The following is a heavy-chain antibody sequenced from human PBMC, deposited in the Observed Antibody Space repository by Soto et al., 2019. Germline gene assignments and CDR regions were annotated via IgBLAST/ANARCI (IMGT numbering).Heavy chain of an antibody. CDR3: ARDPVGSTDWFGP. CDR2: INPSGGST. CDR1: GYTFTSYY. Sequence: QVQLVQSGAEVKKTGASVNVSCKASGYTFTSYYMPWVRQAPGQGLEWMGIINPSGGSTSYAQKFQGRGNMTRGTSTDTGYMEVRSLGSEDTAVYYWARDPVGSTDWFGPWGQGTLVTVSS. D-gene: IGHD1-26*01. V-gene: IGHV1-46*01. J-gene: IGHJ5*02.